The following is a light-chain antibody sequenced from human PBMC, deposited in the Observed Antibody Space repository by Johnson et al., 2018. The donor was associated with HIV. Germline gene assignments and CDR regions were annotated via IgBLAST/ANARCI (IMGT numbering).Light chain of an antibody. J-gene: IGLJ1*01. CDR3: GTWDSSLSAPGYV. Sequence: QSVLTQPPSVSAAPGQKVTISCSGSSSNIVNNYVSWYQQLPGTAPKLLIYDNNKRPSGIPDRFSGSKSGTSATLGITGLQTGDEADYYCGTWDSSLSAPGYVFGTGTKVTVL. CDR2: DNN. V-gene: IGLV1-51*01. CDR1: SSNIVNNY.